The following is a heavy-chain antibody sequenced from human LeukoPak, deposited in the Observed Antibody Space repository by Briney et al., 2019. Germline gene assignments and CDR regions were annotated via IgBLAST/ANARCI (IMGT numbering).Heavy chain of an antibody. CDR1: GYTFTSYG. J-gene: IGHJ3*02. D-gene: IGHD2-15*01. Sequence: ASVKVSCKASGYTFTSYGISWVRQAPGQGLEWMGWISAYNGNTNYAQKLQGRVTMTTDTSTSTAYMELRSLRSDDTAVYYCATDIVVVVAATVNDAFDIWGQGTMVTVSS. CDR3: ATDIVVVVAATVNDAFDI. V-gene: IGHV1-18*01. CDR2: ISAYNGNT.